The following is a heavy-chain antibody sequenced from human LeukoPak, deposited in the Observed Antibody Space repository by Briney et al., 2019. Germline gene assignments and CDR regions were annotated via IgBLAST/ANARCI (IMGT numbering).Heavy chain of an antibody. V-gene: IGHV4-39*07. CDR2: IYYSGST. Sequence: SETLSLTCTVSGGSISSSSYYWGWIRQPPGKGLEWIGSIYYSGSTYYNPSLKSRVTISVDTSKNQFSLRLTSVTAADTAVYFCARASYDFLTAFYIDYWGRGTLVTVSA. CDR3: ARASYDFLTAFYIDY. D-gene: IGHD3-9*01. J-gene: IGHJ4*02. CDR1: GGSISSSSYY.